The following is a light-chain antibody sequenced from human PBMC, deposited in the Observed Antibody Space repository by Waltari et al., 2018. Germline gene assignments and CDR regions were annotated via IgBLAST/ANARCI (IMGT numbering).Light chain of an antibody. Sequence: DIVLTQSPGTLSLSPGERATLSCRASQTVSSTYLVWYHQKPGQAPRLLIHGASTRATGIPDRFSGSGSGTDFTLTINRLEPEDLGVYYCQQYEKSPVTFGGGSKVEIK. J-gene: IGKJ4*01. V-gene: IGKV3-20*01. CDR2: GAS. CDR1: QTVSSTY. CDR3: QQYEKSPVT.